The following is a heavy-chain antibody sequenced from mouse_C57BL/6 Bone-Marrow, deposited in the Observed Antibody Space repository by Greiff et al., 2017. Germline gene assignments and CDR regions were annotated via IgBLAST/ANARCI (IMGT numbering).Heavy chain of an antibody. CDR1: GFSLTSYG. J-gene: IGHJ4*01. CDR2: IWGDGST. V-gene: IGHV2-3*01. D-gene: IGHD1-1*01. Sequence: VKLQESGPGLVAPSQSLSITCTVSGFSLTSYGVSWVRQPPGKGLEWLGVIWGDGSTNYHSALISRLSISKDNSKSQVFLKLNSLQTDDKATYYCAKERSSYVYFAMDSGGQGPSAPFSS. CDR3: AKERSSYVYFAMDS.